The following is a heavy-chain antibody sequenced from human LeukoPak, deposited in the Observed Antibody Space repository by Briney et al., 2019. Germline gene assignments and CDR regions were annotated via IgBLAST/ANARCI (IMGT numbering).Heavy chain of an antibody. J-gene: IGHJ4*02. CDR2: IFYSGNC. CDR3: ARTGFGELPFDY. CDR1: GGSIAGYY. V-gene: IGHV4-59*01. Sequence: PSETLSLTCTVSGGSIAGYYWSWIRQPPGKGLEWIGYIFYSGNCNYNPSLKSRVTISVDTSKNQFSLNLTSVTAADTAVYFCARTGFGELPFDYWGQGTLVTVSS. D-gene: IGHD3-10*01.